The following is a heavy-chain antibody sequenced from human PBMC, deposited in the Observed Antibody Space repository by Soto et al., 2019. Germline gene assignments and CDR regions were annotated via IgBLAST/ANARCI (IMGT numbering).Heavy chain of an antibody. CDR2: IYSGGST. D-gene: IGHD1-26*01. V-gene: IGHV3-66*01. CDR3: ASVGVDYYGMDV. Sequence: EVQLVESGGGLVQPGGSLRLSCAASGFTVSSNYMSWVRQAPGTGLEWVSDIYSGGSTYYADSVKGRFTISRDNAKNTLYLQMNSLRAEYTTVYYGASVGVDYYGMDVWGQGTTVTVSS. J-gene: IGHJ6*02. CDR1: GFTVSSNY.